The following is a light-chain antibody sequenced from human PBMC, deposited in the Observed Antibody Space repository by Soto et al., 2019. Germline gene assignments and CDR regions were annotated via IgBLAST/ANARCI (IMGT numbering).Light chain of an antibody. Sequence: DIQMTQSPSSLSASVGDRVTITCQASQDINNYLNWYQQKPGKAPKLLIYDASNLETGVPSRFRGSGSGTDFNFIISSLQPEDIATYYCQQYDNLPMYTFGQGTKLEIK. J-gene: IGKJ2*01. V-gene: IGKV1-33*01. CDR1: QDINNY. CDR3: QQYDNLPMYT. CDR2: DAS.